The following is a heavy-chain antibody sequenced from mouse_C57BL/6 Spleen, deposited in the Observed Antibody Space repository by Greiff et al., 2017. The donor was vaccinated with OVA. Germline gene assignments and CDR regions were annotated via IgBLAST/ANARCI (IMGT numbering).Heavy chain of an antibody. V-gene: IGHV1-18*01. Sequence: EVQLQQSGPELVKPGASVKIPCKASGYTFTDYNMDWVKQSHGKSLEWIGDINPNNGGTIYNQKFKGKATLTVDKSSSTAYMELRSLTSEDTAVYYCARRGYGSPYWYFDVWGTGTTVTVSS. D-gene: IGHD1-1*01. CDR2: INPNNGGT. CDR1: GYTFTDYN. CDR3: ARRGYGSPYWYFDV. J-gene: IGHJ1*03.